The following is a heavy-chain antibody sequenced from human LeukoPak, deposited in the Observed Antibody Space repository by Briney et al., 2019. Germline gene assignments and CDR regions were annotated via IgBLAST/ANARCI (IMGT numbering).Heavy chain of an antibody. J-gene: IGHJ4*02. CDR3: ARAGSGSYYKKPLDY. V-gene: IGHV4-59*01. CDR1: SGSISSYY. Sequence: SETLSLTCTVSSGSISSYYWSWIRQPPGKGLEWIGYIYYSGSTNYNPSLKSRVTISVDTSKNQFSLKLSSVTAADTAVYYCARAGSGSYYKKPLDYWGQGTLVTVSS. CDR2: IYYSGST. D-gene: IGHD3-10*01.